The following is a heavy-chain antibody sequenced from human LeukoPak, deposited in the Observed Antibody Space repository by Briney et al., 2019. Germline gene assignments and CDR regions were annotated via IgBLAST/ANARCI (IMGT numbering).Heavy chain of an antibody. CDR2: INPGGGST. CDR1: GYTFTSYY. D-gene: IGHD6-19*01. J-gene: IGHJ6*03. V-gene: IGHV1-46*01. Sequence: VASVKVSCKASGYTFTSYYMHWVRQAPGQGLEWMGIINPGGGSTSYAQKFQGRVTMTRDMSTSTVYMELSSLRSDDTAVYYCARAPYSSGWGGDYYYYMDVWGKGTTVTVSS. CDR3: ARAPYSSGWGGDYYYYMDV.